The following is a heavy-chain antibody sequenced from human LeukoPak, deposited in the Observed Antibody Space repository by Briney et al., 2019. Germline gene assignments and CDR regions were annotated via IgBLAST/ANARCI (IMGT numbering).Heavy chain of an antibody. CDR3: ARGGTTDDNYYGMDV. D-gene: IGHD4-17*01. Sequence: PGGSLRLSCAASGFTLSSYGMHWVRQAPGKGLEWVAVIWYDGSNKYYADSVKGRFTISRDNSKNTLYLQMNSLRAEDTAVYYCARGGTTDDNYYGMDVWGQGTTVTVSS. CDR2: IWYDGSNK. V-gene: IGHV3-33*01. CDR1: GFTLSSYG. J-gene: IGHJ6*02.